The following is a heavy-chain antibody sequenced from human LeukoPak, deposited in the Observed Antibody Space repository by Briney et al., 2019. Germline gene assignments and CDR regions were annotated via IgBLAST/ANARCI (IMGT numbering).Heavy chain of an antibody. CDR3: ARAAHYYDSSGYYSRDYYYGMDV. D-gene: IGHD3-22*01. Sequence: GRSLRLSCAASGFTFSSYAMHWVRQAPGKGLEWVAVISYDGSNKYYADSVKGRFTISRDNSKNTLYLQMNSLRAEDTAVYYCARAAHYYDSSGYYSRDYYYGMDVWGQGTTVTVSS. CDR1: GFTFSSYA. V-gene: IGHV3-30-3*01. J-gene: IGHJ6*02. CDR2: ISYDGSNK.